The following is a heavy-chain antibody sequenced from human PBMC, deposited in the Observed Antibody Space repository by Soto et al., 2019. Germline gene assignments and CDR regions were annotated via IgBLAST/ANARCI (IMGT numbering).Heavy chain of an antibody. CDR2: IWYDGSNK. Sequence: GGSLRLSCAASGFTFSSYGMHWVRQAPGKGLEWVAVIWYDGSNKYHADSVKGRFTISRDNSKNTLYLQMNSLRAEDTAVYYCASPRIAAQRARSHDDFDIWGQGTMVTVSS. CDR1: GFTFSSYG. D-gene: IGHD6-6*01. V-gene: IGHV3-33*01. J-gene: IGHJ3*02. CDR3: ASPRIAAQRARSHDDFDI.